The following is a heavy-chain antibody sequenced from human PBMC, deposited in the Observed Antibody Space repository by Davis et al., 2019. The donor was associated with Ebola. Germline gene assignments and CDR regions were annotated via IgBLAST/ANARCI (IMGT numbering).Heavy chain of an antibody. J-gene: IGHJ4*02. CDR2: SSGTAENK. Sequence: PGGSLRLSCGASGFTFSPYAMSWVRQAPGKGLEWVSSVSSGTAENKYYANSVKGRFTISRDNSRSTLYLQMNSLRAEDTAVYFCTKDSDLSTDWYGNDYWGRGTLVTVSS. CDR3: TKDSDLSTDWYGNDY. D-gene: IGHD6-19*01. V-gene: IGHV3-23*01. CDR1: GFTFSPYA.